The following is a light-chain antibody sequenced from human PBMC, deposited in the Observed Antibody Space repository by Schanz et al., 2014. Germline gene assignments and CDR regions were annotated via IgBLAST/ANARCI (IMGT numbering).Light chain of an antibody. CDR2: DNS. CDR3: LYYDTSLGGRHWV. Sequence: QSVLTQPPSVSGAPGQRVTISCTGSSSNIGAGYDVHWYQQLPGTAPKLLIYDNSRRPSGVPDRFSGSKSGTSASLAITGLQAEDEADYYCLYYDTSLGGRHWVFGGGTQLTVL. V-gene: IGLV1-40*01. J-gene: IGLJ3*02. CDR1: SSNIGAGYD.